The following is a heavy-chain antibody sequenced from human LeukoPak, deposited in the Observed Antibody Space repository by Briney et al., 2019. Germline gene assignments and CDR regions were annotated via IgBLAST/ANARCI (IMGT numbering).Heavy chain of an antibody. D-gene: IGHD3-22*01. CDR3: ARVNYQYYYDSSGYLLH. J-gene: IGHJ1*01. V-gene: IGHV1-46*01. CDR2: INPSGGST. Sequence: ASVKVSCKASGYTFTSYYMHWVRQAPGQGLEWMGIINPSGGSTSYAQKFQGRVTMTRDTSTSTVYMELSSLRSEDTAVYYCARVNYQYYYDSSGYLLHWGQGTLVTVSS. CDR1: GYTFTSYY.